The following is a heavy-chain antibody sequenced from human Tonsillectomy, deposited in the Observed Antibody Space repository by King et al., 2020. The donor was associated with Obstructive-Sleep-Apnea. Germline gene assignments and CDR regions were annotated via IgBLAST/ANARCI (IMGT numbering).Heavy chain of an antibody. V-gene: IGHV3-23*04. J-gene: IGHJ4*02. CDR2: ISGSGDST. Sequence: VQLVESGGGLVQPGGSLRLSCAASGFTFISYAMSWVRQAPGKGLEWVSAISGSGDSTYYADSVKGRFTISRDISKHTLYLQMNSLRAEDTAVYYCAKEGCCGAMVRAVILPGLFDYWGQGTLVTVSS. D-gene: IGHD3-10*01. CDR3: AKEGCCGAMVRAVILPGLFDY. CDR1: GFTFISYA.